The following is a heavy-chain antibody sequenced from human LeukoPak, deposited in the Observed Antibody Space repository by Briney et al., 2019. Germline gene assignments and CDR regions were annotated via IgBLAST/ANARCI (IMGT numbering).Heavy chain of an antibody. Sequence: PSETLSLTCAVYGGSFSGYYWSWIRQPPGKGLEWIGEINHSGSTNYNPSLKSRVTISVDTSKNQYSLKLSSVTAADTAVYYCAGGLRPYVKPLDYWGQGTLVTVSS. V-gene: IGHV4-34*01. CDR2: INHSGST. D-gene: IGHD3-16*01. CDR1: GGSFSGYY. CDR3: AGGLRPYVKPLDY. J-gene: IGHJ4*02.